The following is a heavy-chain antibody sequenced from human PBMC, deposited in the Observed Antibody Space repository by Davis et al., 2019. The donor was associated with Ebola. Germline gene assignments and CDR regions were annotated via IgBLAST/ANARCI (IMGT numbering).Heavy chain of an antibody. Sequence: SETLSLTCTVPGGSISSYYWSWIRQPPGKGLEWIGYIYYSGSTNYNPSLKSRVTISVDTSKNQFSLKLSSVTAADTAVYYCARTTPGAAPSLDYWGQGTLVTVSS. CDR1: GGSISSYY. J-gene: IGHJ4*02. CDR3: ARTTPGAAPSLDY. V-gene: IGHV4-59*01. D-gene: IGHD6-13*01. CDR2: IYYSGST.